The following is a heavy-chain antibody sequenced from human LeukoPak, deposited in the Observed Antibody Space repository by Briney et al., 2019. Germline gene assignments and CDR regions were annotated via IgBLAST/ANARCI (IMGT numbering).Heavy chain of an antibody. CDR2: ISGSGVST. V-gene: IGHV3-23*01. Sequence: GGSLRLSCAASGFTFSSYAMSWVRQAPGKGLEWVSAISGSGVSTYYADSVKGRFSISRDNSKNTLYLQMNSLRAEDTAVYYCAKDPVVQLWFWYWGQGTLVTVSS. J-gene: IGHJ4*02. CDR3: AKDPVVQLWFWY. D-gene: IGHD5-18*01. CDR1: GFTFSSYA.